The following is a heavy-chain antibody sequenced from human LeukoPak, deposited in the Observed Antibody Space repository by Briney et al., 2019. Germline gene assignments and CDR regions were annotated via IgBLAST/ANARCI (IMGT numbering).Heavy chain of an antibody. CDR1: GFTFSSYA. Sequence: GGALRLSCAACGFTFSSYAMSWVGQAPGKGGEGVSPITGVFSITYYADSVKGLFTISRANSKTTLYLQMNSLRAEDTAVYYCAKPRTGYNYGGFDYWGQGTLVTVSS. V-gene: IGHV3-23*01. CDR2: ITGVFSIT. J-gene: IGHJ4*02. D-gene: IGHD5-18*01. CDR3: AKPRTGYNYGGFDY.